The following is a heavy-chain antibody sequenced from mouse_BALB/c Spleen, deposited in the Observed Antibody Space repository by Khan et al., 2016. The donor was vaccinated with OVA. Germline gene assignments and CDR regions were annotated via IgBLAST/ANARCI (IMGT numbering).Heavy chain of an antibody. Sequence: QVQLKESGAELVKPGTSVKLSCKTSGYTFPSYWIQWVKQRPGQGLGWIGQIFPGTGTTYYNETFKDTATLTVDTSSNSAYMQLTSLTSEDAAVYFCARGYFGNYEFVYWGQGTLVTVSP. CDR2: IFPGTGTT. V-gene: IGHV1S132*01. J-gene: IGHJ3*01. D-gene: IGHD2-1*01. CDR3: ARGYFGNYEFVY. CDR1: GYTFPSYW.